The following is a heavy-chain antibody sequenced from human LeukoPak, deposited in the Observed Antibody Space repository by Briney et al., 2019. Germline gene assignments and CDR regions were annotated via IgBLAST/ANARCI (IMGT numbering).Heavy chain of an antibody. CDR2: ISSSSSYI. V-gene: IGHV3-21*04. CDR3: ARVDRASDIVAHLDY. D-gene: IGHD5-12*01. CDR1: GFTFSSYS. Sequence: GGSLRLSCAASGFTFSSYSMNWVRQAPGKGLEWVSSISSSSSYIYYADSVKGRFTISRDNAKNSLYLQMNSLRAEDTAVYYCARVDRASDIVAHLDYWGQGSLVTVSS. J-gene: IGHJ4*02.